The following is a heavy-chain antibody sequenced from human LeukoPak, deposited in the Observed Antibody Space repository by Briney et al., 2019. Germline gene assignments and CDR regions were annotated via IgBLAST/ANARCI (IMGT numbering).Heavy chain of an antibody. CDR3: ARRGCSSTSCYNNWFDP. D-gene: IGHD2-2*02. V-gene: IGHV1-8*03. J-gene: IGHJ5*02. CDR1: GYTFTSYD. Sequence: ASVKVSCKASGYTFTSYDINWVRQATGQGLEWMGWMNPNSGNTGYAQKFQGRVTTTRNTSISTAYMELSSLRSEDTAVYYCARRGCSSTSCYNNWFDPWGQGTLVTVSS. CDR2: MNPNSGNT.